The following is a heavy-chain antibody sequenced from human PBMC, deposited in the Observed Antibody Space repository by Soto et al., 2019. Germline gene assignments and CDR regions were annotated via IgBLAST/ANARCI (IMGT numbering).Heavy chain of an antibody. CDR3: AKAQSATPYFFDY. Sequence: VQLLESGGGLVQPGGSLRLSCAASGFTFSSYAMSWVRQAPGKGLEWVSAISGSGGFTYYADSVKGRFTISRDNSKNTLYLQMDSLRAEDTAVYYCAKAQSATPYFFDYWGQGTLVTVSS. CDR1: GFTFSSYA. J-gene: IGHJ4*02. V-gene: IGHV3-23*01. CDR2: ISGSGGFT.